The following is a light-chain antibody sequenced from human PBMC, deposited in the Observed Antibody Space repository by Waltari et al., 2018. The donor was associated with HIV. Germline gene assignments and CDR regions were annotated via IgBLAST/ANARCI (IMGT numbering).Light chain of an antibody. J-gene: IGLJ2*01. CDR2: DNN. CDR3: GTWDSSLSAVV. CDR1: RPTLGHNY. V-gene: IGLV1-51*01. Sequence: QSVLTQPPSVSAAPGQKVTISCPGSRPTLGHNYVSWYQPLPGTAPKLLIYDNNKRPSGIPDRFSGSKSGTSATLGITGLQTGDEADYYCGTWDSSLSAVVFGGGTKLTVL.